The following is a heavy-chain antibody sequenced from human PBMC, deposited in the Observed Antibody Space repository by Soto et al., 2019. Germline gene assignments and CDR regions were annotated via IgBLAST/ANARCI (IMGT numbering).Heavy chain of an antibody. CDR2: IIPIFGTA. D-gene: IGHD6-13*01. V-gene: IGHV1-69*01. CDR1: GGTFSSYA. Sequence: QVQLVQSGAEVKKPGSSVKVSCKASGGTFSSYAISWVRQAPGQGLEWMGGIIPIFGTANYAQKFQGRVTITEDESTSTAYMELSSLRTEDTAVYYCAKRIAAAGTKDNWFDPWGQGTLVTVSS. J-gene: IGHJ5*02. CDR3: AKRIAAAGTKDNWFDP.